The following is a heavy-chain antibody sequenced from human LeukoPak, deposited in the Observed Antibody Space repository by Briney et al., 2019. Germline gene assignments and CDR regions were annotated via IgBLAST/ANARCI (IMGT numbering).Heavy chain of an antibody. CDR3: VALRITMIAF. Sequence: GGSLRLSCAASGFTFSSYWMHWVRQAPGKVLVWVPRINSDGSSTSYADSVKGRFTISRDNAKNTLYLQMNSLRAEDTAVYYCVALRITMIAFWGQGTLVTVSS. V-gene: IGHV3-74*01. D-gene: IGHD3-22*01. J-gene: IGHJ1*01. CDR2: INSDGSST. CDR1: GFTFSSYW.